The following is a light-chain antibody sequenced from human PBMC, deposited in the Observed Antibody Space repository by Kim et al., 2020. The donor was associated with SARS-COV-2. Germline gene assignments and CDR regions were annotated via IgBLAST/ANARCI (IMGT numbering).Light chain of an antibody. CDR3: QQYDNWPPLT. CDR1: QSVSNN. V-gene: IGKV3-15*01. CDR2: DAS. J-gene: IGKJ4*01. Sequence: SPGERATLSCRASQSVSNNLVWYQQKRGQAPRVLIYDASTRATGIPDRFSGSGSGTEFTLTISNLQSEDFAVYYCQQYDNWPPLTFGGGTKVDIK.